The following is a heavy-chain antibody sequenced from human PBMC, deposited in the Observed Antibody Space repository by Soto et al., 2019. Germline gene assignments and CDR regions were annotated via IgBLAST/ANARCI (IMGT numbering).Heavy chain of an antibody. D-gene: IGHD3-9*01. CDR1: GFTFSNAW. CDR2: IKSKTDGGTT. J-gene: IGHJ6*02. V-gene: IGHV3-15*07. Sequence: PGGSLRLSCAASGFTFSNAWMNWVRQAPGKGLEWVGRIKSKTDGGTTDYAAPVKGRFTISRDDSKNTLYLQMNSLKTEDTAVYYCTTLYDILTGSPPDSYYYGMDVWGQGTTVTVSS. CDR3: TTLYDILTGSPPDSYYYGMDV.